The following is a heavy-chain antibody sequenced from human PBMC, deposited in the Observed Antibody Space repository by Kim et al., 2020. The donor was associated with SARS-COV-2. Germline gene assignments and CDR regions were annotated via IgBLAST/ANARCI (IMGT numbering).Heavy chain of an antibody. CDR2: TSYDGSNR. J-gene: IGHJ6*02. CDR3: ARDKGSGTFYMQYRYGMDV. Sequence: GGSLRLSCAASGFIFSNYGMHWVRQAPGKGLEWLVVTSYDGSNRYYADSVKGRFTISRDNSKNTLYLLMNSLRAEDSAVYFCARDKGSGTFYMQYRYGMDVWGQGTTVIVSS. D-gene: IGHD3-10*01. CDR1: GFIFSNYG. V-gene: IGHV3-33*05.